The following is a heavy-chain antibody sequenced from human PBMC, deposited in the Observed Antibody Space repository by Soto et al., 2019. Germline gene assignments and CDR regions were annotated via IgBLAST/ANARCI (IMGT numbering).Heavy chain of an antibody. CDR2: IYSGGST. Sequence: PGGSLRLSCAASGFTVSSNYMSWVRQAPGKGLEWVSVIYSGGSTYYADSVKGRFTISRDNSKNTLYLQMNSLRAEDTAVYYCARFNYYGSGSYYPYYYYGMDVWGRGTTVTVSS. CDR1: GFTVSSNY. CDR3: ARFNYYGSGSYYPYYYYGMDV. V-gene: IGHV3-53*01. D-gene: IGHD3-10*01. J-gene: IGHJ6*02.